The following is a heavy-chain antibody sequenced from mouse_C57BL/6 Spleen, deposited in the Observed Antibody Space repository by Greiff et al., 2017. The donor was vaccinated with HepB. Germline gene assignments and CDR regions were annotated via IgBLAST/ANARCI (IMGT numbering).Heavy chain of an antibody. CDR2: IYPRSGNT. D-gene: IGHD1-1*01. V-gene: IGHV1-81*01. CDR1: GYTFPSYG. CDR3: ARCPWGYGSSYYAMDY. Sequence: QVQLQQSGAELARPGASVKLSCKASGYTFPSYGISWVKQRTGQGLEWIGEIYPRSGNTYYNEKFKGKATLTADKSSSTAYMELRSLTSEDSAVYFCARCPWGYGSSYYAMDYWGQGTSVTVSS. J-gene: IGHJ4*01.